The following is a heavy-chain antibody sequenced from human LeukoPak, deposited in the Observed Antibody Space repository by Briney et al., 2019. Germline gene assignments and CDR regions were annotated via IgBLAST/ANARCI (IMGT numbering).Heavy chain of an antibody. CDR3: ARSPSAVTGGRYFDY. Sequence: SQTLSLTCAISGDSVSSNSGAWNWIRQSPSRGLEWLGRTYYRSKWYNDYAVSVKSRIIINPDTSKNQLSLQLNSVTPEDTAVYYCARSPSAVTGGRYFDYWGQGTLVTVSS. CDR2: TYYRSKWYN. D-gene: IGHD6-19*01. J-gene: IGHJ4*02. V-gene: IGHV6-1*01. CDR1: GDSVSSNSGA.